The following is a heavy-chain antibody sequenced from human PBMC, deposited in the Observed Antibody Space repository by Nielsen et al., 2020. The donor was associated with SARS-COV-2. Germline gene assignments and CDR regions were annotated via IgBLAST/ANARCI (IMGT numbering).Heavy chain of an antibody. CDR1: GFTFRNAW. CDR2: IKAKTDGETT. J-gene: IGHJ6*02. D-gene: IGHD6-13*01. CDR3: STGGVAAVGIYYYYYVMDV. Sequence: GGSLRLSCVASGFTFRNAWMTWVRQAPGKGLEWVGRIKAKTDGETTVYAAPVQGRFTISRDDSEMTLYLQMDSLEIEDTGVYYCSTGGVAAVGIYYYYYVMDVWGQGTTVAVSS. V-gene: IGHV3-15*01.